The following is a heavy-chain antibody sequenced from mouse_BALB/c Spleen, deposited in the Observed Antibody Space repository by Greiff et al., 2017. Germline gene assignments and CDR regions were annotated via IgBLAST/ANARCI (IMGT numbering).Heavy chain of an antibody. CDR1: GFTFSSYT. CDR2: ISNGGGST. D-gene: IGHD1-2*01. Sequence: EVKLVESGGGLVQPGGSLKLSCAASGFTFSSYTMSWVRQTPEKRLEWVAYISNGGGSTYYPDTVKGRFTISRDNAKNTLYLQMSSLKSEDTAMYYCARQGYGRYFDYWGQGTTLTVSS. CDR3: ARQGYGRYFDY. J-gene: IGHJ2*01. V-gene: IGHV5-12-2*01.